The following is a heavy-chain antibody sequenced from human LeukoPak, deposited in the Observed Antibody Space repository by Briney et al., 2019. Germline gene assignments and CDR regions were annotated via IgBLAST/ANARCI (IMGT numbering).Heavy chain of an antibody. CDR3: ATLTIFGVADV. CDR1: GFTFSSYS. CDR2: ISSSSSTT. D-gene: IGHD3-3*01. Sequence: GGSLRLSCAASGFTFSSYSMNWVRQAPGKGLEWVSYISSSSSTTYYADSVKGRFTISRDNAKNSLYLQMNSLRAEDTAVYYCATLTIFGVADVWGKGTTVTVSS. J-gene: IGHJ6*04. V-gene: IGHV3-48*01.